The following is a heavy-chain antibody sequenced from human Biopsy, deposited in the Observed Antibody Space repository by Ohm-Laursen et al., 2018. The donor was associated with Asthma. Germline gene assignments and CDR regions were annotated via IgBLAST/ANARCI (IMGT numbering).Heavy chain of an antibody. CDR1: GGSVSTGSYY. Sequence: GTLSLTCTVSGGSVSTGSYYWSWIRQPPGKGLEWLGYIYYTGSDNYSPSLKSRVTISVDTSKNHFSPKLTSVTAADTAVYYCARGPNYHGSGRAPIGMDVWGQGTTVTVSS. J-gene: IGHJ6*02. CDR2: IYYTGSD. CDR3: ARGPNYHGSGRAPIGMDV. V-gene: IGHV4-61*03. D-gene: IGHD3-10*01.